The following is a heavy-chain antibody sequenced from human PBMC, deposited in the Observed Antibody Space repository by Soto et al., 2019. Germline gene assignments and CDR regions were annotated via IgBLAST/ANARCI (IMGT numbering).Heavy chain of an antibody. CDR2: ITTDKGKT. CDR1: GYTFTSYG. CDR3: APSSPAFDY. V-gene: IGHV1-18*01. Sequence: QVQLVQSGPEVKKPGASVKVSCKTSGYTFTSYGISWVRQAPGQGLEWMGWITTDKGKTTYAQKFRGRVTMTTDTATSTAYMELRSLRSDDTAVYYCAPSSPAFDYWGQGTLVTVSS. J-gene: IGHJ4*02.